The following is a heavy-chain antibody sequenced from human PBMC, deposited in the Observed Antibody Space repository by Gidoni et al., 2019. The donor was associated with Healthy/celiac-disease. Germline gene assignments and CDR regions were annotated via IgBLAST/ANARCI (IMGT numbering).Heavy chain of an antibody. D-gene: IGHD5-18*01. CDR2: RSYDGSNK. Sequence: QVQLVESGGGVVQPGRSLRLSCAASGFTFSSYAMHWVRQAPGKGLEWVAVRSYDGSNKYYADSVKGRFTISRDNSKNTLYLQMNSLRAEDTAVYYCARDASRRGGYEYYFDYWGQGTLVTVSS. CDR1: GFTFSSYA. V-gene: IGHV3-30-3*01. CDR3: ARDASRRGGYEYYFDY. J-gene: IGHJ4*02.